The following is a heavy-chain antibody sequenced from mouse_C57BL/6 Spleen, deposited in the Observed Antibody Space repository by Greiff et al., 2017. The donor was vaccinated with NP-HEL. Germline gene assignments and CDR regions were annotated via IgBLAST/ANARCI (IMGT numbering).Heavy chain of an antibody. CDR3: ARNYYGSSSRWYFDV. J-gene: IGHJ1*03. Sequence: VQLKESGAELVKPGASVKLSCTASGFNIKDYYMHWVKQRTEQGLEWIGRIDPEDGETKYAPKFQGKATITADTSSNTAYLQLSSLTSEDTAVYYCARNYYGSSSRWYFDVWGTGTTVTVSS. CDR1: GFNIKDYY. D-gene: IGHD1-1*01. V-gene: IGHV14-2*01. CDR2: IDPEDGET.